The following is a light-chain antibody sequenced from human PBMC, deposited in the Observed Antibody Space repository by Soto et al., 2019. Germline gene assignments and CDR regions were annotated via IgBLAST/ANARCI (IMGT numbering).Light chain of an antibody. J-gene: IGKJ5*01. Sequence: VMTQAPATLSVCPGERATLSCRASQTINNNVAWYQLKDGQVPRLVIYGASTRATDIPARFSGSGSGTEFTLTISSLEPEDFAVYYCQLRSNWPPPITFGQGTRLEIK. CDR1: QTINNN. CDR3: QLRSNWPPPIT. V-gene: IGKV3-11*01. CDR2: GAS.